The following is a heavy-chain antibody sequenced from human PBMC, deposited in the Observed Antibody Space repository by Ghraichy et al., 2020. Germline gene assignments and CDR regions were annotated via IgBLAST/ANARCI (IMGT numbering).Heavy chain of an antibody. CDR1: GYTFTGYY. CDR2: INPKSGGT. CDR3: TRDLPTTVTIRDAFDI. V-gene: IGHV1-2*02. D-gene: IGHD4-17*01. J-gene: IGHJ3*02. Sequence: ASVKVSCKASGYTFTGYYMHWVRQAPGQGLEWMGWINPKSGGTNYAQKFQGRVTMTRDTSISTAYMELSRLRSDDTAFYYCTRDLPTTVTIRDAFDIWGQGTMVTVSS.